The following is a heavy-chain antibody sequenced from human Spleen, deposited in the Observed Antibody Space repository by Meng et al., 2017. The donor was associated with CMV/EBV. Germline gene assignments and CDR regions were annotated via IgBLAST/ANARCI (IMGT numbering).Heavy chain of an antibody. CDR3: ARAALQRGAPFDF. D-gene: IGHD2-15*01. CDR1: GGSISNSSW. V-gene: IGHV4-4*02. Sequence: CAVSGGSISNSSWWSWVRQPPGKGLEWIGEIYHSGDTNYNPSLKSRVTISIDKSKNQLSLKLSSVTAADTALYYCARAALQRGAPFDFWGQGTLVTVSS. CDR2: IYHSGDT. J-gene: IGHJ4*02.